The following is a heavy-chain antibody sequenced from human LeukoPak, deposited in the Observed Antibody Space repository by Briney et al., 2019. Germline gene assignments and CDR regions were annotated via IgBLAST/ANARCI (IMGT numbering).Heavy chain of an antibody. CDR1: GASLNSYY. V-gene: IGHV4-59*01. CDR3: ARGFGYSYGSDY. Sequence: SETLSLTCTVSGASLNSYYWSWIRQPPGKGLEWIGYIYYRGSTNYNSSLKSRVTISLDTSKNHFSLKLSSVTAADTAVYYCARGFGYSYGSDYWGQGTLVTVSS. J-gene: IGHJ4*02. CDR2: IYYRGST. D-gene: IGHD5-18*01.